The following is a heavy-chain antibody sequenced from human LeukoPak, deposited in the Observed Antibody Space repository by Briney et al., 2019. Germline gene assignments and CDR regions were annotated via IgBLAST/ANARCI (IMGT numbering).Heavy chain of an antibody. Sequence: ASVKVSXKASGGTFSSYAISWVRQAPGQGLEWMGRIIPIFGTANYAQKFQGRVTITTDESTSTAYMELSSLRSEDTAVYYCARETVVVGDYYNWFDPWGQGTLVTVSS. CDR1: GGTFSSYA. D-gene: IGHD2-2*01. CDR2: IIPIFGTA. J-gene: IGHJ5*02. CDR3: ARETVVVGDYYNWFDP. V-gene: IGHV1-69*05.